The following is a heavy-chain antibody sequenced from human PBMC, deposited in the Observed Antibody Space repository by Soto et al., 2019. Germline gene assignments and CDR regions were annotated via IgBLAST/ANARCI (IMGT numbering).Heavy chain of an antibody. Sequence: GGSLRLSCAASGFTFSSYAMSWVRQAPGKGLEWVSAISGSGGSTYYADSVKGRFTISRDNSKNTLYLQMNSLRAEDRAVYYCAKDLLGAIGNDAFDIWGQGTMVTVSS. CDR2: ISGSGGST. V-gene: IGHV3-23*01. D-gene: IGHD1-26*01. CDR1: GFTFSSYA. J-gene: IGHJ3*02. CDR3: AKDLLGAIGNDAFDI.